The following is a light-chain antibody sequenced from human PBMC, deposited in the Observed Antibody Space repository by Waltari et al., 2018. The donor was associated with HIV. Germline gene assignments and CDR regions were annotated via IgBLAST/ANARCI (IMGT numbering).Light chain of an antibody. CDR1: QNINSL. V-gene: IGKV1-39*01. CDR2: GAS. CDR3: QQSYRTPPVT. Sequence: DIQMTQSPSSLSASVGDRVTITCRASQNINSLLNWYQQRPGKAPKLLIYGASNLQGGVPSRFSGSGSGTDFTLTISSLHPEDFATYYCQQSYRTPPVTFGQGTRVEI. J-gene: IGKJ1*01.